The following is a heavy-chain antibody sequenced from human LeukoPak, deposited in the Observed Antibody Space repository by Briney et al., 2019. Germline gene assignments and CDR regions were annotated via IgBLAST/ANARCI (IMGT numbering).Heavy chain of an antibody. V-gene: IGHV3-13*01. D-gene: IGHD6-13*01. CDR3: ARADSSSWYDY. Sequence: GGSLRLSCAASGFTFSSYDMHWVRHATGKGLEWVSAIGTAGDTYYPGSVKGRFTISRENAKNSLYLQMNSLRAGDTAVYHCARADSSSWYDYWGQGTLVTVSS. J-gene: IGHJ4*02. CDR2: IGTAGDT. CDR1: GFTFSSYD.